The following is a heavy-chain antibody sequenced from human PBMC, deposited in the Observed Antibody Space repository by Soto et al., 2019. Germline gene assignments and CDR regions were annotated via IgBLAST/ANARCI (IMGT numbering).Heavy chain of an antibody. CDR2: ISYDGSNK. CDR3: ASFSTTVTTIAGDY. D-gene: IGHD4-17*01. Sequence: GGSLRLSCAASGFTFSSYGMHWVRQAPGKGLEWVAVISYDGSNKYYADSVKGRFTISRDNSKNTLYLQMNSLRAEDTAVYYCASFSTTVTTIAGDYWGQGTLVTVSS. CDR1: GFTFSSYG. V-gene: IGHV3-30*03. J-gene: IGHJ4*02.